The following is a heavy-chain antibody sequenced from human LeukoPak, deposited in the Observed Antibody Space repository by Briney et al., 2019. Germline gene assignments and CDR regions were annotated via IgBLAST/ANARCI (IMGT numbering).Heavy chain of an antibody. CDR1: GYTFTNYY. CDR2: INPSGGST. D-gene: IGHD3-22*01. CDR3: ARDPHITMIVVVPHFDY. J-gene: IGHJ4*02. V-gene: IGHV1-46*01. Sequence: ASVKVSCKASGYTFTNYYMHWVRQAPGQGLEWMGIINPSGGSTSYAQKFQGRVTMTRDTSTSTVYMELSSLRSEDTAVYYCARDPHITMIVVVPHFDYWGQGTLVTVSS.